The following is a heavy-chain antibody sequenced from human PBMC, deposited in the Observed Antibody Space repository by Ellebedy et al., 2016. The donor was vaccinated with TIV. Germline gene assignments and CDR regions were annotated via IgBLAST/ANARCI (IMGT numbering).Heavy chain of an antibody. J-gene: IGHJ5*02. D-gene: IGHD2-2*01. CDR2: ISAYNGNT. Sequence: ASVKVSXXASGYTFTSYGISWVRQAPGQGLEWMGWISAYNGNTNYAQKLQGRVTMTTDTSTSTAYMELSSLRSEDTAVYYCARLARHCSSTSCYFDPWGQGTLVTVSS. V-gene: IGHV1-18*01. CDR3: ARLARHCSSTSCYFDP. CDR1: GYTFTSYG.